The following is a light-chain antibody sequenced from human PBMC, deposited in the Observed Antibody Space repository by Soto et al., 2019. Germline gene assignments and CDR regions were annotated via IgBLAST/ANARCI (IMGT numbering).Light chain of an antibody. CDR1: YSNIGIND. CDR3: AAGDDSLNGPA. CDR2: DTS. Sequence: QLVLTQPPSASGTPGQRVTVSCSGTYSNIGINDVHWYRQLSGTAPQILIYDTSQRATGVPDRFSGSRSGTSASLVISGLQTEDEADYHCAAGDDSLNGPAFGGGTKLTVL. J-gene: IGLJ2*01. V-gene: IGLV1-44*01.